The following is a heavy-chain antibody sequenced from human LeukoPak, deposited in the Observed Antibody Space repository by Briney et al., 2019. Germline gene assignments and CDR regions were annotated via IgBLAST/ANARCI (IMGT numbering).Heavy chain of an antibody. J-gene: IGHJ4*02. CDR2: IWSDGTNK. D-gene: IGHD4-11*01. V-gene: IGHV3-33*01. CDR3: ARDAQRGFDYSNSLQY. Sequence: GGSLRLSCAAAGFTFNHYGMYWVRQAPGKGLEWVSVIWSDGTNKYYAASVKGRFTISRDDFDKTVYLQMSSLRPDDTGVYYCARDAQRGFDYSNSLQYWGQGTPVTVST. CDR1: GFTFNHYG.